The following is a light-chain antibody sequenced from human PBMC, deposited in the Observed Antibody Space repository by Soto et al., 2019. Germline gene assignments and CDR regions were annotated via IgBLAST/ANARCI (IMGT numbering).Light chain of an antibody. CDR3: LSYGGSNNYV. V-gene: IGLV2-8*01. Sequence: QSVLIQPPSVSGSPGQSVTISCTGTSSDVGSYDYVSWYQQHPGTVPKPMIYNVNTRPSGVPDRFSGSKSGNTASLTVSGLQADDEADYYCLSYGGSNNYVVGTGTKVTVL. CDR1: SSDVGSYDY. J-gene: IGLJ1*01. CDR2: NVN.